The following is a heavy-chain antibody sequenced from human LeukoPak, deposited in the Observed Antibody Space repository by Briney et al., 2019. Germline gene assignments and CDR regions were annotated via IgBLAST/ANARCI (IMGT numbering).Heavy chain of an antibody. D-gene: IGHD6-19*01. Sequence: SETLSLTCTVSGGSISSYYRSWVRQPPGKGLEWMGYIYYGGSSNYNPSLKSRVTISVDTSKNQFSLKLSSVTAADTAVYYCARAPRVYSSGWYGAFDIWGQGTMVTVSS. J-gene: IGHJ3*02. CDR1: GGSISSYY. V-gene: IGHV4-59*01. CDR2: IYYGGSS. CDR3: ARAPRVYSSGWYGAFDI.